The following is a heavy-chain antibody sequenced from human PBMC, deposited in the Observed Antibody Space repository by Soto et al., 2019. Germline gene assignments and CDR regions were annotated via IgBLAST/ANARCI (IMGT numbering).Heavy chain of an antibody. CDR2: ISSSSSYI. CDR3: ARDEGRGGNGNAFDI. D-gene: IGHD2-15*01. CDR1: GFTFSSYS. V-gene: IGHV3-21*01. J-gene: IGHJ3*02. Sequence: SGGSLRLSCAASGFTFSSYSMNWVRQAPGKGLEWVSSISSSSSYIYYADSVKGRFTISRDNAKNSLYLQMNSLRAEDTAVYYCARDEGRGGNGNAFDIWGQGTMVTVSS.